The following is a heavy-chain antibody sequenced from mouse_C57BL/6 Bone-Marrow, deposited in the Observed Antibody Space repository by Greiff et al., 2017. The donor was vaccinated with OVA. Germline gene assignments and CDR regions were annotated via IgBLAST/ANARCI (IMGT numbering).Heavy chain of an antibody. D-gene: IGHD1-1*01. CDR3: ARSPLYYGSSGWYFDV. CDR2: INSDGGST. CDR1: EYEFPSHD. V-gene: IGHV5-2*01. J-gene: IGHJ1*03. Sequence: EVHLVESGGGLVQPGESLKLSCESNEYEFPSHDMSWVRKTPEKRLELVAAINSDGGSTYYPDTMERRFIISRDNTKKTLYLQMSSLRSEDTALYYCARSPLYYGSSGWYFDVWGTGTTVTVSS.